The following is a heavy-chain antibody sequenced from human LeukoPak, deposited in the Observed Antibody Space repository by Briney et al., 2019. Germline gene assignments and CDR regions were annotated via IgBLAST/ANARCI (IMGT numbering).Heavy chain of an antibody. CDR1: GFTFSSYA. CDR3: AKCYDFWSGYYSPRRGYFDY. V-gene: IGHV3-23*01. J-gene: IGHJ4*02. Sequence: PGRSLRLSCAASGFTFSSYAMHWVRQAPGKGLEWVSAISGSGGSTYYADSVKGRFTISRDNSKNTLYLQMNSLRAEDTAVYYCAKCYDFWSGYYSPRRGYFDYWGQGTLVTVSS. CDR2: ISGSGGST. D-gene: IGHD3-3*01.